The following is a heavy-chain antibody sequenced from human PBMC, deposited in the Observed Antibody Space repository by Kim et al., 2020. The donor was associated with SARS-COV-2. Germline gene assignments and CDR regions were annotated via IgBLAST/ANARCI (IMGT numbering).Heavy chain of an antibody. CDR1: GGSISSSSYY. V-gene: IGHV4-39*07. J-gene: IGHJ4*02. D-gene: IGHD3-16*02. CDR3: ATSPGGVIPFY. Sequence: SETLSLTCTVSGGSISSSSYYWGWIRQPPGKGLEWIGSIYYSGSTYYNPSLKSRVTISVDTSKNQFSLKLSSVTAADTAVYYCATSPGGVIPFYWGQGTLVTVSS. CDR2: IYYSGST.